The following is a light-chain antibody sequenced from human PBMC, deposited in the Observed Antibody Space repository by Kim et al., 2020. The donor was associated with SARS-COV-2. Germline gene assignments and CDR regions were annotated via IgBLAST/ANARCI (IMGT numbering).Light chain of an antibody. CDR2: GKN. CDR3: DSRDSSSDHVL. Sequence: ARGQTVRITCQGDSLRSYHASWYQQKSGQAPVLIMSGKNTRPSGIPDRFSGSSSRNTASLTITGAQAEDEADYYCDSRDSSSDHVLFGGGTKVTVL. J-gene: IGLJ3*02. CDR1: SLRSYH. V-gene: IGLV3-19*01.